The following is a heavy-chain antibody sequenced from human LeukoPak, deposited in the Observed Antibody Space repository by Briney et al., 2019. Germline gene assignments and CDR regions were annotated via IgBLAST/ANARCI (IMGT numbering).Heavy chain of an antibody. J-gene: IGHJ3*02. CDR3: ARGRVVPASSI. Sequence: KPSETLSLTCAVYGGSFSGYYWSWIRQPPGKGLEWIGEINHSGSTNYNPSLKSRVTISVDTSKNQFSLKLSSVTAADTAVYYCARGRVVPASSIWGQGTMVTVSS. V-gene: IGHV4-34*01. CDR2: INHSGST. CDR1: GGSFSGYY. D-gene: IGHD2-2*01.